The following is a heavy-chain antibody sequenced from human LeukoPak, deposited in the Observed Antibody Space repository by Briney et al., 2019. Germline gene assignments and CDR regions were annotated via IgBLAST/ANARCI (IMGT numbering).Heavy chain of an antibody. D-gene: IGHD3-10*02. CDR2: IIGTGAST. CDR1: GFAFGSYG. Sequence: GGSLRLPCAASGFAFGSYGMSWVRQAPGKGLEWVSGIIGTGASTYYADSVKGRFTISRDNSKNTLYLQMNSLRVEDTAVYYCMFGWVTGPYWGQGTLVTVSS. CDR3: MFGWVTGPY. J-gene: IGHJ4*02. V-gene: IGHV3-23*01.